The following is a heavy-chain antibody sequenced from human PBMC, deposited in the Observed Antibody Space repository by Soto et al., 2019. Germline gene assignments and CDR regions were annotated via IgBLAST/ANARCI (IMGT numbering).Heavy chain of an antibody. CDR1: GYSFTSYW. D-gene: IGHD3-10*01. J-gene: IGHJ6*02. V-gene: IGHV5-51*01. CDR3: SSSRISVVRGVIITSAYGMDV. CDR2: IYPGDSDT. Sequence: GESLKISCKGSGYSFTSYWIGWVRQMPGKGLEWMGIIYPGDSDTRYSPSFQGQVTISADKSISTAYLQWSSLKASDTAMYYCSSSRISVVRGVIITSAYGMDVWGQGTTVTVSS.